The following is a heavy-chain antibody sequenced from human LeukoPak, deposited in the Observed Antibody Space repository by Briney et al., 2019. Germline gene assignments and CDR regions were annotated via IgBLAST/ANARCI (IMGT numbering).Heavy chain of an antibody. V-gene: IGHV1-2*02. CDR2: INPNSGGT. CDR1: GYTFTGYY. CDR3: ARARYSYGYPFDY. J-gene: IGHJ4*02. D-gene: IGHD5-18*01. Sequence: ASVKVSCKASGYTFTGYYMHWVRQAPGQGLEWMGWINPNSGGTNYAQKFQGRVTMTRDTSISTAYMELRRLRSDDTAVYYCARARYSYGYPFDYWGQGTLVTVSS.